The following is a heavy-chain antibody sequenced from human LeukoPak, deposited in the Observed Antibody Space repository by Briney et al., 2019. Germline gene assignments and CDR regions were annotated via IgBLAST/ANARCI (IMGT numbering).Heavy chain of an antibody. D-gene: IGHD3-10*01. J-gene: IGHJ4*02. V-gene: IGHV4-4*07. CDR1: GGSISSYY. Sequence: SETLSLTCTVSGGSISSYYWSWIRQPAGKGLEWVGRIYTSGSTNYNPSLKSRVTMSVDTSKNQFSLKLSSVTAADTAVYYCARAPMVRGVIISYFDYWGQGTLVTVSS. CDR2: IYTSGST. CDR3: ARAPMVRGVIISYFDY.